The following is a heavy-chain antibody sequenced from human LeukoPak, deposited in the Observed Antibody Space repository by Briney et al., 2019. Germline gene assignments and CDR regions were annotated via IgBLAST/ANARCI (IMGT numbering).Heavy chain of an antibody. CDR2: IYYSETT. V-gene: IGHV4-59*08. CDR3: AGRRVPGTFDY. Sequence: SETLSLTCTVSGVSIRSYYWSWIRQPPGKGLEWIGYIYYSETTNYNPSLKSRVTISVDTSKNQFSLKLSSVTAADTAVYYCAGRRVPGTFDYWGQGSLVTVSS. J-gene: IGHJ4*02. CDR1: GVSIRSYY. D-gene: IGHD5/OR15-5a*01.